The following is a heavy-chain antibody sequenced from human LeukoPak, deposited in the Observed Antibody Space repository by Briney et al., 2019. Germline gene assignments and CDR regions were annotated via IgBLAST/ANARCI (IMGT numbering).Heavy chain of an antibody. CDR2: ISSSSSYI. CDR1: GFTFSSYS. CDR3: ASNTAGLLWFGEYNY. D-gene: IGHD3-10*01. J-gene: IGHJ4*02. Sequence: GGSLRLSCAASGFTFSSYSMNWVRQAPGKGLEWVSSISSSSSYIYYADSVKGRFTISRDNSKNTLYLQMNSLRAEDTAMYYCASNTAGLLWFGEYNYWGQGTLVTVSS. V-gene: IGHV3-21*01.